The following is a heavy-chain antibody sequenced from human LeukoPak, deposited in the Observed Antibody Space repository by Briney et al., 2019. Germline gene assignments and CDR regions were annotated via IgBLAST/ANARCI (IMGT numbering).Heavy chain of an antibody. Sequence: GGSLRLSCAASGFSFSTYAMHWVRQAPGKGLEWVALIWHDASHTFYTDSVKGRFTISRDNSKNTLYLQMNSLRAEDTAVYYCAKYSGYEIDYWGQGTLVTVSS. CDR2: IWHDASHT. CDR3: AKYSGYEIDY. J-gene: IGHJ4*02. V-gene: IGHV3-33*06. CDR1: GFSFSTYA. D-gene: IGHD5-12*01.